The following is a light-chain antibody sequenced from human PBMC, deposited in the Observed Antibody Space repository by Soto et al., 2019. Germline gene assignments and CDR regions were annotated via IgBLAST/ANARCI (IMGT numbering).Light chain of an antibody. CDR3: QQYTNTNNPWM. CDR1: QTISSW. Sequence: DIQITQSPSTLSGSVGDRFTITCRASQTISSWLAWYQQKPGKAPKLLIYKASTLKSGVPSRFSGSGSGTEFTLTISSLQPDDFATYYCQQYTNTNNPWMFGQGTKVDI. V-gene: IGKV1-5*03. CDR2: KAS. J-gene: IGKJ1*01.